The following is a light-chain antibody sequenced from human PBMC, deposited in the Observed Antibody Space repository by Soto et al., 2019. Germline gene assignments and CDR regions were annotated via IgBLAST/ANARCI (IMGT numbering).Light chain of an antibody. Sequence: DIQMTQSPSTLSASVGERVTITCRASQSVSNWLAWYQQKPGKAPKLLIYDVSSLESGVPSRFSGSGSGTEFILTISSLQPDDFATYYCQQYDSYSWTFDQGTRLEIK. CDR3: QQYDSYSWT. J-gene: IGKJ5*01. CDR2: DVS. V-gene: IGKV1-5*01. CDR1: QSVSNW.